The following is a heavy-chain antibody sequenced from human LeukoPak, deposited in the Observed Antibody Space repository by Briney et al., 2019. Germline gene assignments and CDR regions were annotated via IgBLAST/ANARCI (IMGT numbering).Heavy chain of an antibody. Sequence: GGSLRLSCAASGFSFSSYAMIWVRQAPGKGLEWVSVISSSGESTYYADSLKGRFTISRDDSKNTLSLQMNSLRAEDTAIYYCAKGGAVVLSPFDYWGQGTLVTVSS. V-gene: IGHV3-23*01. CDR1: GFSFSSYA. CDR3: AKGGAVVLSPFDY. D-gene: IGHD2/OR15-2a*01. CDR2: ISSSGEST. J-gene: IGHJ4*02.